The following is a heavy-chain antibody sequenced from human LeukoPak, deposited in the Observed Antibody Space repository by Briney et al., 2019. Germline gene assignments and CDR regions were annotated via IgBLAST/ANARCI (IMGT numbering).Heavy chain of an antibody. CDR1: GFTFDDYG. CDR3: ARGLGGVRDYYYYMDV. Sequence: PGGSLRFSCAAPGFTFDDYGMGWVRHAPGKGREGVSGINWNDGTTAYADSVKGRFTITRDNAKNSLYLQMNSLRAEDTALYHCARGLGGVRDYYYYMDVWGKGTTVTISS. J-gene: IGHJ6*03. CDR2: INWNDGTT. V-gene: IGHV3-20*01. D-gene: IGHD3-10*01.